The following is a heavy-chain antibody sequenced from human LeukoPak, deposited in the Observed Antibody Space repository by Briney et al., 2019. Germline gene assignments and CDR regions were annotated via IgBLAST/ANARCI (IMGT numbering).Heavy chain of an antibody. V-gene: IGHV1-69*13. CDR3: ARGAGSGATMDV. CDR2: IIPIFGTA. Sequence: SVKVSCKASVGTFSSYAISWVRPAPQQGVERMGGIIPIFGTANYAQTFQGRVTITADESTSTAYMELSSLRSEDTAVYYCARGAGSGATMDVWGKGTPVTVSS. D-gene: IGHD6-19*01. CDR1: VGTFSSYA. J-gene: IGHJ6*03.